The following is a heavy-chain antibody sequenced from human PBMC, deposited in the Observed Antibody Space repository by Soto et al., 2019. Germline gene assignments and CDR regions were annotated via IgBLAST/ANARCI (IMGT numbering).Heavy chain of an antibody. Sequence: SETLSLTCTVSGGSVSSGSYYWSWIRQPPGKGLEWIGYIYYSGSTNYNPSLKSRVTISVDTSKNQFSLKLSSVTAADTAVYYCAREHITIFGVVEGPNWFDPWGQGTMVTVYS. D-gene: IGHD3-3*01. CDR2: IYYSGST. CDR1: GGSVSSGSYY. J-gene: IGHJ5*02. V-gene: IGHV4-61*01. CDR3: AREHITIFGVVEGPNWFDP.